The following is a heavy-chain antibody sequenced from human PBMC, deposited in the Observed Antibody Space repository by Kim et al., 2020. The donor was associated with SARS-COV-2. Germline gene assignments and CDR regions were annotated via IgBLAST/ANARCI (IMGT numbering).Heavy chain of an antibody. Sequence: SETLSLTCTVSGGSMRPFYWSWIRQPPGKGLEWIGYIYHSGSTNYNSSLKRRLTISVDTSNNQFSLRLTSVAAADSAIYYCARMAAKQQVSGDYYYMDV. CDR1: GGSMRPFY. D-gene: IGHD5-18*01. V-gene: IGHV4-59*01. CDR2: IYHSGST. CDR3: ARMAAKQQVSGDYYYMDV. J-gene: IGHJ6*03.